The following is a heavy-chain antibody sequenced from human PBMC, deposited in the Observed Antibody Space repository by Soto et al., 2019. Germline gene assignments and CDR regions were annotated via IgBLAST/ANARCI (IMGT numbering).Heavy chain of an antibody. CDR2: INAGNGNT. D-gene: IGHD3-22*01. CDR3: ARDPNDSSAYYHHYYYGMDV. Sequence: ASVKVSCKASGYTFTSYGIHWVRQAPGQRLEWTGWINAGNGNTKYSEKFQGRVTITRDTSASTAYLELSRLRSEDTAVYYCARDPNDSSAYYHHYYYGMDVWGQGTTVTV. CDR1: GYTFTSYG. J-gene: IGHJ6*02. V-gene: IGHV1-3*01.